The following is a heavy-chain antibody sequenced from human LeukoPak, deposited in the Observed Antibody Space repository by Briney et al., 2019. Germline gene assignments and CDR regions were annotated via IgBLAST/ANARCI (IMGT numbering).Heavy chain of an antibody. CDR1: GFTFSSYA. CDR2: MIISGGST. Sequence: GGSLRLSCAASGFTFSSYAMSWVRQAPGKGLEWVSSMIISGGSTYYADSVKGRFTISRDNSKNTLYLQMNSLRDEDTAVYYCARETPEYDWGQGTLVTVSS. V-gene: IGHV3-23*01. D-gene: IGHD6-6*01. J-gene: IGHJ4*02. CDR3: ARETPEYD.